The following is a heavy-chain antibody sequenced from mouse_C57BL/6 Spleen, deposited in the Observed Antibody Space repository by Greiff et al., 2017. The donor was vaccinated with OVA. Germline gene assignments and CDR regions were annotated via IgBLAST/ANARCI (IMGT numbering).Heavy chain of an antibody. Sequence: EVKLMESGGGLVQPGGSLSLSCAASGFTFTDYYMSWVRQPPGTALEWLGFIRNKANGYTTEYSASVKGRFTISRDNSQSILYLQMNALRAEDSATYYCARGGWGYYFDYWGQGTTLTVSS. CDR2: IRNKANGYTT. J-gene: IGHJ2*01. CDR3: ARGGWGYYFDY. V-gene: IGHV7-3*01. D-gene: IGHD2-3*01. CDR1: GFTFTDYY.